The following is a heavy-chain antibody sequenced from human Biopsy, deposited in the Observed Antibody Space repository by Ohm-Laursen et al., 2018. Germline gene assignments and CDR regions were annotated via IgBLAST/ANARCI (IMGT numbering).Heavy chain of an antibody. J-gene: IGHJ2*01. Sequence: TLSLTCSVSGAPVKTSGYFWAWIRQRPGKGPEWIGYISYNERTHYNPSLTSRLAISFDTSNNRISLQLRSVSVADTAVYYCVREPKTGTAEAWYFDLWGRGSPVTVPS. CDR3: VREPKTGTAEAWYFDL. D-gene: IGHD3-9*01. CDR1: GAPVKTSGYF. V-gene: IGHV4-31*03. CDR2: ISYNERT.